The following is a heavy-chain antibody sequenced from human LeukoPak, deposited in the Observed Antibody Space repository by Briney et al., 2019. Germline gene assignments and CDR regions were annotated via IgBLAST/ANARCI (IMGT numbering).Heavy chain of an antibody. Sequence: PGGSLRLSCAASGFTFSSYSMNWVRQAPGKGLEWVSYISSSSSTIYYADSVKGRFTISRDNSKNALYLQMSSLRAEDTAVYYCARDDIAVAGQDHWGQGTLVTVSS. D-gene: IGHD6-19*01. CDR1: GFTFSSYS. J-gene: IGHJ4*02. V-gene: IGHV3-48*01. CDR2: ISSSSSTI. CDR3: ARDDIAVAGQDH.